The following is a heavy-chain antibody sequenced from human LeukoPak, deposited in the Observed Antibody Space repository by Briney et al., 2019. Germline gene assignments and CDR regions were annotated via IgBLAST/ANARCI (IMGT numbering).Heavy chain of an antibody. CDR2: INPDGSEK. CDR1: GFTFSHYW. V-gene: IGHV3-7*03. J-gene: IGHJ4*02. Sequence: TGGSLRLSCVVSGFTFSHYWMNWVRQAPGKGLEYVACINPDGSEKNCVDSVKGRFSISRDNAQNTLFLQMNSLRAEDTALYYCARHGDFCFDNWGQGTPVTVS. CDR3: ARHGDFCFDN. D-gene: IGHD4-17*01.